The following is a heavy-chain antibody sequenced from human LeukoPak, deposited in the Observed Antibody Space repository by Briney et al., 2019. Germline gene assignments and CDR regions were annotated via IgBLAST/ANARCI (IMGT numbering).Heavy chain of an antibody. V-gene: IGHV3-30-3*01. Sequence: GRSLRLSCAASGFTFSSYAMHWVRQAPGKGLEWVAVISYDGSNKYYADSVKGRFTISRDNSRNTLYLQMNSLRVEDTAVYYCVGAFESQWLGTAHDPFDIWGQGTMVTVSS. D-gene: IGHD6-19*01. CDR1: GFTFSSYA. J-gene: IGHJ3*02. CDR2: ISYDGSNK. CDR3: VGAFESQWLGTAHDPFDI.